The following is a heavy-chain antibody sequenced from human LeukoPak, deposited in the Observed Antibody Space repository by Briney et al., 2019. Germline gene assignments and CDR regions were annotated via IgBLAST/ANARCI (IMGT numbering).Heavy chain of an antibody. V-gene: IGHV4-39*02. CDR1: GGSISTGSYY. CDR3: ARSSAGVPFDY. Sequence: SETLSLTCTVPGGSISTGSYYWDWVRQPPGKGLEYIGSISYSGTTYYDPSLKSRVTISVDTSKNHFSLNLSSVSAADTAVYYCARSSAGVPFDYWGQGTLVTVSS. J-gene: IGHJ4*02. D-gene: IGHD6-13*01. CDR2: ISYSGTT.